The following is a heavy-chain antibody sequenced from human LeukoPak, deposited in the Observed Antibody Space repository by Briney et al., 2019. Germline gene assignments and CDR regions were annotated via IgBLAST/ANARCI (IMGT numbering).Heavy chain of an antibody. Sequence: ASVKVSCKVSGYTLTELSMHWVRQAPGKGLEWLGGLHPEDGEAIYAQTLQGRVTMTEDTSTDTAYMALSSLRSEDTAVYYCATRNFGDYGAFDIWGQGTMVTVSS. V-gene: IGHV1-24*01. D-gene: IGHD4-17*01. CDR1: GYTLTELS. CDR3: ATRNFGDYGAFDI. CDR2: LHPEDGEA. J-gene: IGHJ3*02.